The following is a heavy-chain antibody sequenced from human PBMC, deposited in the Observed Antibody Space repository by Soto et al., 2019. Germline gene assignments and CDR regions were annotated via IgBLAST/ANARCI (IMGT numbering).Heavy chain of an antibody. CDR1: GYTFFTYD. J-gene: IGHJ5*02. V-gene: IGHV1-18*01. CDR2: ISTYSGDT. CDR3: ARHHGPTTSENWFDH. Sequence: GXSVKVSCKASGYTFFTYDISWERQAPGQGLEWMGWISTYSGDTKYAQKFQGRVTMTTDTSTTTAYLELRSLRSDDTAVYYCARHHGPTTSENWFDHWGQGALVTVSS. D-gene: IGHD5-12*01.